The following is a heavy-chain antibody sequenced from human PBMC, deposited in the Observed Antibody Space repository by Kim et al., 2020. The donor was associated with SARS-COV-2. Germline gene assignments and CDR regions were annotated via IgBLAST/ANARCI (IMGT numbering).Heavy chain of an antibody. V-gene: IGHV3-21*06. CDR1: GFTFSRHS. J-gene: IGHJ4*02. CDR3: ASWAGTDTRADNFWSGPFDY. D-gene: IGHD3-3*01. CDR2: ISSSSSYI. Sequence: GGSLRLSCAASGFTFSRHSMHWVRQAPGKGLEWVSSISSSSSYIYYADSVKGRFTISRDNAKNSLYLQMNSLRADDTAVYYCASWAGTDTRADNFWSGPFDYWGRGTLVTVSS.